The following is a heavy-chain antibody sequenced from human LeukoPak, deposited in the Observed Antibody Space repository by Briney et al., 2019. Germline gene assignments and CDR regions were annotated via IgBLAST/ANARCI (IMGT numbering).Heavy chain of an antibody. Sequence: PGGSLRLSCAASGFTFSSYAMHWVRQAPGKGLEWVAVISYDGSNKYYADSVKGRFTISRDNSKNTLYLQMNSLRAEDTAVYYCARAKITIFGVVTDAFDIWGQGTMVTVSS. CDR3: ARAKITIFGVVTDAFDI. CDR1: GFTFSSYA. J-gene: IGHJ3*02. V-gene: IGHV3-30-3*01. CDR2: ISYDGSNK. D-gene: IGHD3-3*01.